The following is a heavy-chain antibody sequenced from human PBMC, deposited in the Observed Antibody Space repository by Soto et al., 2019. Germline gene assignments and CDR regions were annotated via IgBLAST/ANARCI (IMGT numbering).Heavy chain of an antibody. V-gene: IGHV3-33*01. CDR3: ARESGALTVTRYNWFDP. D-gene: IGHD4-4*01. J-gene: IGHJ5*02. CDR2: IWYDGSNK. Sequence: GGSLRLSCAASGFTFSSYGMHWVRQAPGKGLDWVAVIWYDGSNKYYADSVKGRFTISRDNSKNTLYLQMNSLRAEDTAVYYCARESGALTVTRYNWFDPWGQGTLVTVSA. CDR1: GFTFSSYG.